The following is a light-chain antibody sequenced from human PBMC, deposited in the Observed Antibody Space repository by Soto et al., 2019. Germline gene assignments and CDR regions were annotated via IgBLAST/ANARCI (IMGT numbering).Light chain of an antibody. CDR3: CSYTSTSTVV. CDR2: EVS. V-gene: IGLV2-14*01. CDR1: SSDVGGYNY. J-gene: IGLJ2*01. Sequence: QAASVSGSPGQSITISCTGTSSDVGGYNYVSWYQQHPGKAPKLMIYEVSHRPSGVSNRFSGSKSGNTASLTISGLQAEDEAGYYCCSYTSTSTVVFGGGTKVTVL.